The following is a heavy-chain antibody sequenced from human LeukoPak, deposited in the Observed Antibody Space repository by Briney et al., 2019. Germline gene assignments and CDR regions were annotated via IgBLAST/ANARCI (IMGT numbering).Heavy chain of an antibody. CDR3: ARQNSRGYYGMDV. J-gene: IGHJ6*02. V-gene: IGHV4-39*01. CDR2: TYHSGTT. CDR1: GGSVSGTSYS. Sequence: SETLSLTCTVSGGSVSGTSYSWGWLRQPPGKGLEWIGSTYHSGTTYYNPSLKSRVTISVDTSKNQFSLKLSSVTAADTAVYYCARQNSRGYYGMDVWGQGTTVTVSS. D-gene: IGHD3-10*01.